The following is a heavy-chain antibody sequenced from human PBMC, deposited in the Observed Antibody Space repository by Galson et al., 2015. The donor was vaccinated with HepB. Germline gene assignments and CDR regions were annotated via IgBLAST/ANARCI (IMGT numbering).Heavy chain of an antibody. CDR1: GFTFSSYA. CDR2: ISGSGGTT. Sequence: SLRLSCAASGFTFSSYAMSWVRQAAGKGLEWVSAISGSGGTTHDADSVKGRFTISRDNSRNMLYLQMNSLRAEDTAVYYCAKVRLSAWGQGTLVTVSS. J-gene: IGHJ4*02. D-gene: IGHD6-25*01. CDR3: AKVRLSA. V-gene: IGHV3-23*01.